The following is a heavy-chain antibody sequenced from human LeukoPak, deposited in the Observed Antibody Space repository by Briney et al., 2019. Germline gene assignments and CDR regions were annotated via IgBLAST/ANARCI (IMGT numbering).Heavy chain of an antibody. CDR3: ATTVGNLKD. CDR2: VSYSGDTT. CDR1: GFTFTFSNYG. Sequence: GGSLRLSCAASGFTFTFSNYGMHWVRQAPGKGLEWVSVVSYSGDTTYYADSVRGRFTISRDNSKNTLYLQMNSLRAEDTAVYYCATTVGNLKDWGQGTLVTVFS. V-gene: IGHV3-23*01. J-gene: IGHJ4*02. D-gene: IGHD1-1*01.